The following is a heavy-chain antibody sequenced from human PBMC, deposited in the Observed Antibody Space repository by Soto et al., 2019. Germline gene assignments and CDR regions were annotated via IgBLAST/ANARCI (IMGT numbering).Heavy chain of an antibody. CDR2: ISAYNGNT. V-gene: IGHV1-18*04. CDR3: ARERPSKRQSPYYFDY. J-gene: IGHJ4*02. CDR1: GYTFTSYG. Sequence: ASVKVSCKASGYTFTSYGISWVRQAPGQGLEWMGWISAYNGNTNYAQKLQGRVTMTTDTSTSTAFMELRSLRSDDTAVYYCARERPSKRQSPYYFDYWGQGTLVTVSS.